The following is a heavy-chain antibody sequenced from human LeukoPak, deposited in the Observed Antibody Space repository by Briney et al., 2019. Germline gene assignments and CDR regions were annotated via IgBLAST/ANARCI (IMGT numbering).Heavy chain of an antibody. CDR3: ARSGYSSSSHIYY. Sequence: GASVKVSCKASGYSFTGCYMHWVRQAPGQGLEWMGWINPNSGGTNYAQKFQGRVTMTRDTSISTAYMELSRLRSDDTAVYYCARSGYSSSSHIYYWGQGTLVTVSS. J-gene: IGHJ4*02. CDR2: INPNSGGT. V-gene: IGHV1-2*02. CDR1: GYSFTGCY. D-gene: IGHD6-6*01.